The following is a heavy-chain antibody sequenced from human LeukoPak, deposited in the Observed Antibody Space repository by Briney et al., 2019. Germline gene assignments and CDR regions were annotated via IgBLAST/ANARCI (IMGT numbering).Heavy chain of an antibody. D-gene: IGHD1-26*01. J-gene: IGHJ4*02. V-gene: IGHV3-53*01. CDR1: GFTVSSNY. CDR3: ARSLRVGVTAGGY. CDR2: IYNSGST. Sequence: PGGSLRLSCAVSGFTVSSNYMSWVRQAPGKGLEWVSVIYNSGSTFYADSVKGRFTISRDNSENTLYLQMNSLRAEDTAVYYSARSLRVGVTAGGYWGQGTLVTVSS.